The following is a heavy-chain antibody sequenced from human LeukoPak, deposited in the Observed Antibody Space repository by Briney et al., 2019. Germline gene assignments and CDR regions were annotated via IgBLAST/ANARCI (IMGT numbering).Heavy chain of an antibody. CDR2: INHSAST. J-gene: IGHJ2*01. V-gene: IGHV4-34*01. CDR1: GGSFSGYY. D-gene: IGHD1-26*01. CDR3: ARGGVGATTMPDWYFDL. Sequence: KASETLASTSAIYGGSFSGYYGSWIRQPPGKGLEWIGEINHSASTNYNPSLKSRVTISVDTSKNQFSLKLSSVTAADTAVYYCARGGVGATTMPDWYFDLWGRGTLVTVSS.